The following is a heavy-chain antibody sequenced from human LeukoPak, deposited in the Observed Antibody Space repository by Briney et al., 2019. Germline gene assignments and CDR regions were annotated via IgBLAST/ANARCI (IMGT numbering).Heavy chain of an antibody. D-gene: IGHD3-22*01. J-gene: IGHJ6*02. CDR2: IYHSGST. CDR1: GGSISSGGYS. Sequence: PSETLSLTCAVSGGSISSGGYSWSWIRQPPGKGLEWIGYIYHSGSTYYNPSLKSRVTISVDRSKNQFSLKLSSVTAADTAVYYCAAGALYDSSGYYPGRRSNYYYGMDVWGQGTTVTVSS. V-gene: IGHV4-30-2*01. CDR3: AAGALYDSSGYYPGRRSNYYYGMDV.